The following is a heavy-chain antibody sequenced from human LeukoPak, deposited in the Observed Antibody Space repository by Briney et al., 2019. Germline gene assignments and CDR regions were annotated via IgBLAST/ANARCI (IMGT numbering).Heavy chain of an antibody. D-gene: IGHD3-10*02. CDR1: GHTFTSYD. J-gene: IGHJ5*02. Sequence: GASVKVSRKASGHTFTSYDYNWVRQATAQGLEWMGWMNPNSGNTAYAQKFQGRVTMTRNTSISTAYMELSSLRSKATAVYYCGREDYYVSGTFDPWGQGTLVTVSS. V-gene: IGHV1-8*02. CDR2: MNPNSGNT. CDR3: GREDYYVSGTFDP.